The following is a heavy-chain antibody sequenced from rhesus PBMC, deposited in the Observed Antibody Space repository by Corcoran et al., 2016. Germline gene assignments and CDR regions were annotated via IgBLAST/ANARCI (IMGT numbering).Heavy chain of an antibody. CDR2: IYGSGGGT. J-gene: IGHJ3*01. CDR1: GGSISDAYY. V-gene: IGHV4-106*01. D-gene: IGHD2-2*01. Sequence: QVQLQESGPGLVKPSETLSLTCAVSGGSISDAYYWSWIRQPPGKGLEWIGYIYGSGGGTNYNPSLKNRVTSSIDTSKNQFALKLSSGTAADTAVYYWARSDQYCTSTTCYAAGGDAFDFWGQGLRVTVSS. CDR3: ARSDQYCTSTTCYAAGGDAFDF.